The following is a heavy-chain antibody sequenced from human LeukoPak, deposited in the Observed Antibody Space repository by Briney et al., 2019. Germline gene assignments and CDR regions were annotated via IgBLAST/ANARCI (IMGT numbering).Heavy chain of an antibody. CDR2: SSGSGGAT. CDR3: AKDGSNYDSSGHFDY. CDR1: GITFSLFA. V-gene: IGHV3-23*01. D-gene: IGHD3-22*01. Sequence: GGSLRLSCAASGITFSLFAMHWVRQAPGKGLEWVSASSGSGGATYHADADSVKGRFTISRDNSKNALYLEINNLRAEDTAVYYCAKDGSNYDSSGHFDYWGQGTLVTVSS. J-gene: IGHJ4*02.